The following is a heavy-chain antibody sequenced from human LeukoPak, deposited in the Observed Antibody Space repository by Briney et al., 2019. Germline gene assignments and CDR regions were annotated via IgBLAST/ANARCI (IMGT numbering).Heavy chain of an antibody. Sequence: SETLSLTCTVSGGSISSYYWSWVRQPPGKGLEWIGYIYYSGSTTYNPSPKSRVTISVATSKNQSSLMLRSVTAADTAVYYCARTGYSSSSYYYYYMDVWGKGTTVTVSS. CDR1: GGSISSYY. CDR3: ARTGYSSSSYYYYYMDV. V-gene: IGHV4-59*01. J-gene: IGHJ6*03. CDR2: IYYSGST. D-gene: IGHD6-13*01.